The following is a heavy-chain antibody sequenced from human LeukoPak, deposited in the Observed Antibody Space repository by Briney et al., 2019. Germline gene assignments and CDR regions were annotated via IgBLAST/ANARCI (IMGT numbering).Heavy chain of an antibody. CDR2: FGSAGDT. J-gene: IGHJ2*01. Sequence: PGGSLRLSCATSGFPFIAYDMHWVRQAPGKGLEWVSAFGSAGDTYYPGAVKGRFIISRDYATNSLFLQTNSLRAGDTAVYFCVRGALPGDNWYFDLWGRGTLVIVSS. CDR3: VRGALPGDNWYFDL. V-gene: IGHV3-13*01. CDR1: GFPFIAYD.